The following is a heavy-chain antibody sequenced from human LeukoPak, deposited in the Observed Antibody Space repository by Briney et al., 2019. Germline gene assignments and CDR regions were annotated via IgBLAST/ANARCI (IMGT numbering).Heavy chain of an antibody. V-gene: IGHV3-74*01. Sequence: GGSLRLSCAASGFTFSSYAMHWVRQAPGKGLVWVSRINTDGSSTSYADFVKGRFTISRDNAKNTLYLQMNSLRAEDTAVYYCARQRQQLTEGAFDIWGQGTMVTVSS. CDR2: INTDGSST. D-gene: IGHD6-13*01. CDR1: GFTFSSYA. CDR3: ARQRQQLTEGAFDI. J-gene: IGHJ3*02.